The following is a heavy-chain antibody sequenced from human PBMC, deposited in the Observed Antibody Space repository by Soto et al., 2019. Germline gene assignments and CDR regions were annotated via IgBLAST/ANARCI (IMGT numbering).Heavy chain of an antibody. J-gene: IGHJ6*02. D-gene: IGHD6-13*01. CDR2: IYPGDSDT. CDR3: ARPRSSSRNYYGMDV. CDR1: GYSFTSYW. Sequence: EVQLVQSGAEVKKPGESLKISCKGSGYSFTSYWNGWVRQMPGKGLEWMGIIYPGDSDTRYSPSFQGQVTISADKSISTAYLQWSSLKASDTAMYYCARPRSSSRNYYGMDVWGQGTTVTVSS. V-gene: IGHV5-51*03.